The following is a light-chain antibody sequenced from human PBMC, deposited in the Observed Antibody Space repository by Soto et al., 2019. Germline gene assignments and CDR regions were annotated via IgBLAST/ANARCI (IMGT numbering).Light chain of an antibody. J-gene: IGKJ1*01. Sequence: DIQMTQSPSSLSASVGDRVTITSRASQSIGSNLNWYQQKPGKAPRLLIYAASSLQSGVPSRFSGSGSGTDFTLTISSLQPEDFATYYCQQSYSTPRTFGQGTKVEIK. V-gene: IGKV1-39*01. CDR3: QQSYSTPRT. CDR1: QSIGSN. CDR2: AAS.